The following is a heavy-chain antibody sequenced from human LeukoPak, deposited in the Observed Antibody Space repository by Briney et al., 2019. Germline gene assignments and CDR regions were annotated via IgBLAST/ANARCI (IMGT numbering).Heavy chain of an antibody. CDR1: GFTFSSYW. J-gene: IGHJ4*02. V-gene: IGHV3-7*03. CDR2: IKQDGSEK. CDR3: AINGGGDSGYGNFDY. D-gene: IGHD5-12*01. Sequence: GGSLRLSCAASGFTFSSYWMSWVRQAPGEGLEWVANIKQDGSEKYYVDSVKGRFTISRDNAKNSLYLQMNSLRAEDTALYYYAINGGGDSGYGNFDYWGQGTLVTVSS.